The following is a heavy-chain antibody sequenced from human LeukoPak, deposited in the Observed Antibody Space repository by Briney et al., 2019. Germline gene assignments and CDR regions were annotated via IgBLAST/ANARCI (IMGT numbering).Heavy chain of an antibody. J-gene: IGHJ4*02. D-gene: IGHD3-22*01. CDR1: GFTFSSYS. CDR2: ISSSSSYI. V-gene: IGHV3-21*01. CDR3: ARDLKYYDSSGFDY. Sequence: GGSLRLSCATSGFTFSSYSMNWVRQAPGKGLEWVSCISSSSSYIYYTDSVKGRFTISRDNAKNSLTLQMNSLRAEDTAVYYCARDLKYYDSSGFDYWGQGALVTVSS.